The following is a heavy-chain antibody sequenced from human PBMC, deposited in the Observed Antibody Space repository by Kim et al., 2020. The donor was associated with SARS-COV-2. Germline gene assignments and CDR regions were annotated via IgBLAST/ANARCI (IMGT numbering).Heavy chain of an antibody. CDR1: GGSFSGYY. Sequence: SETLSLTCAVYGGSFSGYYWSWIRQPPGKGLEWIGEINHSGSTNYNPSLKSRVTISVDTSKNQFSLKLSSVTAADTAVYYCARGYYDFWSGYSKYFDYWG. CDR2: INHSGST. CDR3: ARGYYDFWSGYSKYFDY. V-gene: IGHV4-34*01. J-gene: IGHJ4*01. D-gene: IGHD3-3*01.